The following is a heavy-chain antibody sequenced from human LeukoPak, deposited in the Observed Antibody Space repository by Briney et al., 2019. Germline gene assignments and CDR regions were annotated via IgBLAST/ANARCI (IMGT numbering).Heavy chain of an antibody. J-gene: IGHJ2*01. D-gene: IGHD1-26*01. CDR2: IKQDGSEK. Sequence: PGGSLRHSCAASGFTFSRYWMTWVRQAPGKGLEWVANIKQDGSEKYYVDSVKGRFTISRDNAKNLLYLQMNSLRGEDTAVYYCASPFRIVVDVWGRGTLVTVSS. CDR1: GFTFSRYW. V-gene: IGHV3-7*01. CDR3: ASPFRIVVDV.